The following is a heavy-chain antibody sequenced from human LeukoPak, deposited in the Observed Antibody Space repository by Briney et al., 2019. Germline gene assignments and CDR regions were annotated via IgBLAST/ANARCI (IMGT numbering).Heavy chain of an antibody. CDR2: IKSKTDGGTT. D-gene: IGHD2-15*01. J-gene: IGHJ4*02. Sequence: GGSLRLSCAASGFTFSNAWMSWVRQAPGKGLEWVGRIKSKTDGGTTDYAAPVKGRFTISRDDSKNTLYLQMNSLRAEDTALYYCARSVAASRDYWGQGTLVTVSS. V-gene: IGHV3-15*05. CDR3: ARSVAASRDY. CDR1: GFTFSNAW.